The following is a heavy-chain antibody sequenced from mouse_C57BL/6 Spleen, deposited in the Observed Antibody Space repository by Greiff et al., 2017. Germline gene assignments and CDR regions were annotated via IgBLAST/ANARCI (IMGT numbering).Heavy chain of an antibody. V-gene: IGHV1-80*01. CDR3: AKVDYASYFDY. D-gene: IGHD2-4*01. CDR2: IYPGDGDT. CDR1: GYAFSSYW. J-gene: IGHJ2*01. Sequence: VQLQQPGAELVKPGASVKLSCKASGYAFSSYWMNWVKQRPGKGLEWIGQIYPGDGDTNYNGKFKGKATLTADKSSSTAYMQLSSLTSDDSAVYVCAKVDYASYFDYWGQGTTLTVSS.